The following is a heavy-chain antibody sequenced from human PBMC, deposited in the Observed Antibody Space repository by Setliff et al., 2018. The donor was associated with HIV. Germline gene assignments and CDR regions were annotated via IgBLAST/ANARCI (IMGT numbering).Heavy chain of an antibody. V-gene: IGHV4-61*02. CDR2: IYSNGRT. J-gene: IGHJ4*02. CDR1: GGSITSGSYY. D-gene: IGHD3-10*01. CDR3: ARGSYTVRIDY. Sequence: SETLSLTCTASGGSITSGSYYWSWIRQPAGKGLEWIGRIYSNGRTTHNPSLKSRVTISRDTSENQFSLRLSSVTAADTAVYYCARGSYTVRIDYWGQGTRVTVSS.